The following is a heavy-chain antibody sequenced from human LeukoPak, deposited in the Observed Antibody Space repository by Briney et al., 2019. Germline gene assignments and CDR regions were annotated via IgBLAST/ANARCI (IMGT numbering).Heavy chain of an antibody. Sequence: GESLKISCQGSGYNFPIYWIGWVRQMPGQGLEWMGIIYPDDSNTIYGPSFQGQVTISADKSISTAYLQWSSLKASDTAMYYCARHIAAAGPFDYWGQGTLVTVSS. CDR1: GYNFPIYW. J-gene: IGHJ4*02. CDR2: IYPDDSNT. D-gene: IGHD6-13*01. V-gene: IGHV5-51*01. CDR3: ARHIAAAGPFDY.